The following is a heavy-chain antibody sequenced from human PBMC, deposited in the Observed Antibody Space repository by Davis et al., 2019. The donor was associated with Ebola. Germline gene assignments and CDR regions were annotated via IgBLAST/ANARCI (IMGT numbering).Heavy chain of an antibody. J-gene: IGHJ4*02. CDR1: GFTFSAYN. CDR2: ISSSSTYI. D-gene: IGHD2-2*01. V-gene: IGHV3-21*01. CDR3: ARDCSTTSCQGEGFDY. Sequence: PGGSLRLSCAASGFTFSAYNMNWVRQAPGKGLEWVSSISSSSTYIYYADSVKGRFTISRDNAKNSLFLQMNSLRAEDTAVYYCARDCSTTSCQGEGFDYWGQGTLVTVSS.